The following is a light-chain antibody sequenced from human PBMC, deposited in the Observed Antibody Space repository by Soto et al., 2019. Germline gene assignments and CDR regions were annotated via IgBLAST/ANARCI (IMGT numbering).Light chain of an antibody. V-gene: IGKV2-24*01. J-gene: IGKJ2*01. CDR2: MIS. Sequence: DFVLTQPPLSSPVTLGQPASISCRSSQSLVHSDGKTYLTWLQQRPGQPPRLLIYMISNRFSGVPDRFSGSGAGTDFTLKISRVEADDVGVYYCMQATQAYTFGQGTKLEIK. CDR1: QSLVHSDGKTY. CDR3: MQATQAYT.